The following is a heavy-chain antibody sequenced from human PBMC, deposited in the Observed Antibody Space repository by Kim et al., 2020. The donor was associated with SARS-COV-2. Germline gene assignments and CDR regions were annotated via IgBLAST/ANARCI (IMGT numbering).Heavy chain of an antibody. J-gene: IGHJ6*02. Sequence: GGSLRLSCAASGFTFDDYAMHWVRQAPGKGLEWVSGISWNSGSIGYADSVKGRFTTSRDNAKNSLYLQMNSLRAEDTALYYCAKDRAYCGGDCENYYYGMDVWGQGTTVTVSS. D-gene: IGHD2-21*02. CDR2: ISWNSGSI. V-gene: IGHV3-9*01. CDR3: AKDRAYCGGDCENYYYGMDV. CDR1: GFTFDDYA.